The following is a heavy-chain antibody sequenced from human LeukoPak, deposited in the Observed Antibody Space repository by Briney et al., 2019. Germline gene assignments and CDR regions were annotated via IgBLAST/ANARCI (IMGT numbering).Heavy chain of an antibody. CDR1: GFTFSSYG. Sequence: GSLRLSCAASGFTFSSYGMHWVRQAPGKGLEWVAVISYDGSNKYYADFVKGRFTISRDNSKNTLYLQMNSLRAEDTAVYYCAKDRSSWRFDYWGQGTLVTVSS. J-gene: IGHJ4*02. V-gene: IGHV3-30*18. CDR3: AKDRSSWRFDY. D-gene: IGHD6-13*01. CDR2: ISYDGSNK.